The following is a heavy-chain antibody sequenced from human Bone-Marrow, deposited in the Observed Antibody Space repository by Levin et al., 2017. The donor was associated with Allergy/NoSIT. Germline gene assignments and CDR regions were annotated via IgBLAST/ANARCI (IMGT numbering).Heavy chain of an antibody. CDR1: GFIFSDYY. Sequence: GESLKISCAASGFIFSDYYMSWIRQAPGKGLEWVSYISSTGSTVYYADSVKGRFTVSRDNANSQLFLQLNSLRAEDTAVYYGARAGLGYCTSSSCWWFDPWGQGTLVTVSS. CDR2: ISSTGSTV. CDR3: ARAGLGYCTSSSCWWFDP. V-gene: IGHV3-11*01. D-gene: IGHD2-2*01. J-gene: IGHJ5*02.